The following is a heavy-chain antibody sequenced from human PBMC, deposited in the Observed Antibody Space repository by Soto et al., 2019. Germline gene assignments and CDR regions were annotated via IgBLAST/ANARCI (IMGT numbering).Heavy chain of an antibody. CDR2: ISGSGGST. J-gene: IGHJ4*02. D-gene: IGHD3-22*01. CDR3: AKESRITMIVVGLFDY. Sequence: GRSLRLSCAASGFTFSSYAMSWVRQAPGKGLEWVSAISGSGGSTYYADSVKGRFTISRDNSKNTLYLQMNSLRAEDTAVYYCAKESRITMIVVGLFDYWGQGTLVTVSS. V-gene: IGHV3-23*01. CDR1: GFTFSSYA.